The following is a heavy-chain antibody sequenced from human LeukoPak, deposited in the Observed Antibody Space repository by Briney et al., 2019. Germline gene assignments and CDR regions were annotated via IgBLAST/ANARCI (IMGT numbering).Heavy chain of an antibody. CDR1: GFTFSSYG. CDR3: AGTYYYDSSGYSYEY. Sequence: GGSLRLSCAASGFTFSSYGMHWVRQAPGKGLEWVAFIRYDGSNKYYADSVKGRFTISRDSSRTTLYLQMNTLRAEDTAVYYCAGTYYYDSSGYSYEYWGQGTLVAVSS. CDR2: IRYDGSNK. D-gene: IGHD3-22*01. J-gene: IGHJ4*02. V-gene: IGHV3-30*02.